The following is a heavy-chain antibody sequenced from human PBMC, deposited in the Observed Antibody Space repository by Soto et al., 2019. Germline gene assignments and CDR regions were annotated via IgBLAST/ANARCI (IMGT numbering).Heavy chain of an antibody. CDR2: IYNSGST. D-gene: IGHD3-3*01. Sequence: PSETLSLTCTVSGGSISSDDYYWSWIRQPPGKGLEWIGNIYNSGSTYYNPSLQSRVTISVDTSKNQFSLKLSSVTAADTAVYYCARWWSGSRQGFDPWGQGTLVTVSS. CDR3: ARWWSGSRQGFDP. CDR1: GGSISSDDYY. J-gene: IGHJ5*02. V-gene: IGHV4-30-4*01.